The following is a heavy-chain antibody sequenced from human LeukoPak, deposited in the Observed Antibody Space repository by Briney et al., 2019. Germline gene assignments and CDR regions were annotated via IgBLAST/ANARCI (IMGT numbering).Heavy chain of an antibody. D-gene: IGHD2-15*01. Sequence: SETLSLTCTVSGGSISSYHWSWIRQPPGKGLEWIGYIYYSGSTNYNPSLKSRVTISVDTSKNQFSLKLSSVTAADTAVYYCAAGKIXXAFDIWGQXXMVXXSS. V-gene: IGHV4-59*01. CDR1: GGSISSYH. CDR2: IYYSGST. CDR3: AAGKIXXAFDI. J-gene: IGHJ3*02.